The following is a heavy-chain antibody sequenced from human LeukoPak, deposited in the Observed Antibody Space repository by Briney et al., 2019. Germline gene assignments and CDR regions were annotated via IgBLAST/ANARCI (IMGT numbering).Heavy chain of an antibody. CDR1: GYTFTSYD. J-gene: IGHJ5*02. Sequence: ASVKVSCKASGYTFTSYDINWVRQATGQGLEWMGWMNPNSGNTGYAQKFQGRVTMTRNTSISTAYMELSSLRSEDTAVYYCARGAGNYYDSSGYYQPYNWFDPWGQGTLVTVSS. CDR2: MNPNSGNT. CDR3: ARGAGNYYDSSGYYQPYNWFDP. D-gene: IGHD3-22*01. V-gene: IGHV1-8*01.